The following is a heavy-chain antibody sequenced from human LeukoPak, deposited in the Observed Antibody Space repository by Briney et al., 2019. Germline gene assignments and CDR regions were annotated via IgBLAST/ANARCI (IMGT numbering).Heavy chain of an antibody. CDR2: INHSGST. Sequence: PSETLSLTCAVYGGSFSGYYWSWIRQPPGKGLEWIGEINHSGSTNCNPSLKSRVTISVDTSKNQFSLKLSSVTAADTAVYYCARARSSSATLYFDYWGQGTLVTVSS. D-gene: IGHD6-6*01. CDR1: GGSFSGYY. J-gene: IGHJ4*02. V-gene: IGHV4-34*01. CDR3: ARARSSSATLYFDY.